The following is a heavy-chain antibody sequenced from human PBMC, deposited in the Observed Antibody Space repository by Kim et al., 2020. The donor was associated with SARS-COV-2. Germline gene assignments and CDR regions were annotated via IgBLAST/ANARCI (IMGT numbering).Heavy chain of an antibody. J-gene: IGHJ5*02. D-gene: IGHD6-13*01. CDR2: INHSGST. V-gene: IGHV4-34*01. Sequence: SETLSLTCAVYGGSFSGYYWSWIRQPPGKGLEWIGEINHSGSTNYNPSLKSRVTISVDTSKNQFSLKLSSVTAADTAVYYCARGRGGEIAAAGPNWFDP. CDR3: ARGRGGEIAAAGPNWFDP. CDR1: GGSFSGYY.